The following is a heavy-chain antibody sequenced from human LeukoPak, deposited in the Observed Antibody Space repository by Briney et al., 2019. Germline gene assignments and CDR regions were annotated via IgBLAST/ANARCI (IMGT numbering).Heavy chain of an antibody. CDR1: GFTFSSYA. Sequence: PGASLRLSCAASGFTFSSYAMSWVRQAPGKGLEWVSAISGSGGSTYYADSVKGRFTISRDNSKNTLYLQMNSLRAEDTAVYYCAKGWSSGWYLEYFDYWGPGTLVTVSS. V-gene: IGHV3-23*01. CDR2: ISGSGGST. D-gene: IGHD6-19*01. CDR3: AKGWSSGWYLEYFDY. J-gene: IGHJ4*02.